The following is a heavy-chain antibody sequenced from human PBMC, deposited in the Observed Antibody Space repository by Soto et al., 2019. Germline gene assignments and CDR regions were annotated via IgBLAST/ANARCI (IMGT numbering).Heavy chain of an antibody. V-gene: IGHV1-18*01. CDR1: GYTFTSYG. CDR3: ASETGAIYYDILTGYHLNYYYYGMDV. CDR2: ISAYNGNT. J-gene: IGHJ6*02. Sequence: ASVKVSCKASGYTFTSYGISWVRQAPGQGLEWMGWISAYNGNTNYAQKLQGRVTMTTERSTSTAYMELRSMRSDDTAVYYCASETGAIYYDILTGYHLNYYYYGMDVWGQGTTVTVSS. D-gene: IGHD3-9*01.